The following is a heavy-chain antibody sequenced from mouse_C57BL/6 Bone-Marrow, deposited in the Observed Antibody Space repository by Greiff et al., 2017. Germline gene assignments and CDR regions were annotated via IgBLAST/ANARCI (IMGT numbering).Heavy chain of an antibody. CDR3: AREEDYYYGSS. V-gene: IGHV1-50*01. J-gene: IGHJ3*01. D-gene: IGHD1-1*01. CDR1: GYTFTSYW. Sequence: VQLQQPGAELVKPGASVKLSCKASGYTFTSYWMQWVKQRPGQGLEWIGEIDPSDSYTNYNQKFKGKATLTVDTSSSTAYMQLSSLTSEDSAVYDGAREEDYYYGSSWGQGTLVTVSA. CDR2: IDPSDSYT.